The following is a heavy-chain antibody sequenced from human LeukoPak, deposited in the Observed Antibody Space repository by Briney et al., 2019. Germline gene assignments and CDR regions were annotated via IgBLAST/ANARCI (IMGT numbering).Heavy chain of an antibody. CDR1: GFTFDDYG. CDR2: INWNGGST. CDR3: ARGNYGSGSWPFDY. V-gene: IGHV3-20*04. D-gene: IGHD3-10*01. J-gene: IGHJ4*02. Sequence: GGSLRLSCAASGFTFDDYGMSWVRQAPGKGLEWVSGINWNGGSTGYADSVKGRFTISRDNAKNSLYLQMNSLRAEDTALYYCARGNYGSGSWPFDYWGQGTLVTVSS.